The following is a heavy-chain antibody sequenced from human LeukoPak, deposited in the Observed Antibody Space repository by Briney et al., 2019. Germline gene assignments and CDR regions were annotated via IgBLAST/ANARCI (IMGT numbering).Heavy chain of an antibody. J-gene: IGHJ4*02. D-gene: IGHD2-2*01. CDR2: ISSSGSTI. CDR3: ASAVVVPAYPYYSDY. CDR1: GFTFSDYY. Sequence: GGSLRLSCAASGFTFSDYYMSWIRQAPGKGLEWVSYISSSGSTIYYADSVKGRFTISRDNAKNSLYLQMNSLRAEDTAVYYCASAVVVPAYPYYSDYWGQGTLVTVSS. V-gene: IGHV3-11*01.